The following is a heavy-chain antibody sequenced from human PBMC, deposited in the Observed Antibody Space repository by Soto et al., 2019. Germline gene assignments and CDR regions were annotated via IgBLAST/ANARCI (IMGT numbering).Heavy chain of an antibody. D-gene: IGHD6-19*01. Sequence: QVQLVQSGAEVEKPGSSVKVSCKASGYTFTGYYMHWVRQAPGQGLEWMGWINPNSGGTNYAQKFQGWVTMTRETSISTAYMELSRLRSDDTAVYYCARGRQWLATEYVDYWGQGTLVTVSS. CDR2: INPNSGGT. CDR3: ARGRQWLATEYVDY. V-gene: IGHV1-2*04. J-gene: IGHJ4*02. CDR1: GYTFTGYY.